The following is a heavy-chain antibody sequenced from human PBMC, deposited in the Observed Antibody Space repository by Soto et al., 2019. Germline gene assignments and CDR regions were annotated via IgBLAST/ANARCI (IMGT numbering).Heavy chain of an antibody. CDR3: ARVPDY. V-gene: IGHV4-30-2*01. D-gene: IGHD2-2*01. J-gene: IGHJ4*02. Sequence: PWETLSLTCAVSGGSISRGGYSWSWIRQPPGKGLEWIGYMYHSGSTYYNPSLKSRVTISIDRSKNQFSLKLSSVTAADTAVYYCARVPDYWGQRTLVTVSS. CDR2: MYHSGST. CDR1: GGSISRGGYS.